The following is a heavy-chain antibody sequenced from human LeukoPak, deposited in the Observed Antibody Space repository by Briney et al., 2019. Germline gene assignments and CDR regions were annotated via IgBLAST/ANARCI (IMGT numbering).Heavy chain of an antibody. J-gene: IGHJ2*01. Sequence: SETLSLTCTVSGGSISSYYWSWIRQPAGKGLEWIGRIYTSGSTNYNPSLKSRVTMSVDTSKNQFSLKLSSVTAADTAVYYCARELLVRGAHIRPRYFDLWGRGTLVTVSS. CDR1: GGSISSYY. CDR3: ARELLVRGAHIRPRYFDL. CDR2: IYTSGST. V-gene: IGHV4-4*07. D-gene: IGHD3-10*01.